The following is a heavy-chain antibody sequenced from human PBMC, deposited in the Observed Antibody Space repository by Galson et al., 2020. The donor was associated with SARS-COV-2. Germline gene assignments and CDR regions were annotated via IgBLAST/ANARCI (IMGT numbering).Heavy chain of an antibody. CDR3: ARGTGSGTIVVVPAAIHVWFDP. J-gene: IGHJ5*02. Sequence: ASVKVSCKASGYTFTSYDINWVRQATGQGLEWMGWMNPNSGNTGYAQKFQGRVTMTRNTSISTAYMELSSLRSEDTAVYYCARGTGSGTIVVVPAAIHVWFDPWGQGTLVTVSS. V-gene: IGHV1-8*01. CDR2: MNPNSGNT. CDR1: GYTFTSYD. D-gene: IGHD2-2*02.